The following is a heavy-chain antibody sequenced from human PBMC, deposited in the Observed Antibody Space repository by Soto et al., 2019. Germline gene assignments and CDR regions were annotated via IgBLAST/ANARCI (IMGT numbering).Heavy chain of an antibody. CDR3: ARGRVVPAAIVGWYFDL. V-gene: IGHV4-59*01. J-gene: IGHJ2*01. D-gene: IGHD2-2*02. Sequence: QVQLQESGPGLVKPSETLSLTCTVSGGSISSYYWSWIRQPPGKGLEWIGYIYYSGSTNYNPSLKSRVTISVDTSKNQFSLKLSSVTAADTAVYYCARGRVVPAAIVGWYFDLWGRGTLVTVSS. CDR2: IYYSGST. CDR1: GGSISSYY.